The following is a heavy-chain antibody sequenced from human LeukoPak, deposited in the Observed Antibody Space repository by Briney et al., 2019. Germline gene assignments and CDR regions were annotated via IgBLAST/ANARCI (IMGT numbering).Heavy chain of an antibody. Sequence: SETLSLTCTVSGGSTSSYYWSWIRQPPGKGLEWIGYIYYSGSTNYNPSLKSRVTISVDTSKNQFSLKLSSVTAADTAVYYCARENGLGATVDYWGQGTLVTVSS. J-gene: IGHJ4*02. V-gene: IGHV4-59*01. CDR2: IYYSGST. CDR3: ARENGLGATVDY. D-gene: IGHD1-26*01. CDR1: GGSTSSYY.